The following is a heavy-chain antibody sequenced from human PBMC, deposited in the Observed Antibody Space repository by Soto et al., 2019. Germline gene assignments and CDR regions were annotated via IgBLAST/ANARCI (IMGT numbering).Heavy chain of an antibody. CDR1: GFTFSSYG. D-gene: IGHD3-10*01. CDR2: IWYDGSNK. Sequence: GGSLRLSCAASGFTFSSYGMHWVRQAPGKGLEWVAVIWYDGSNKYYADSVKGRFTISRDNSKNTLYLQMNSLRAEDTAVYYCERDQAELLCFGVPDYWGQGTLVTVYS. CDR3: ERDQAELLCFGVPDY. J-gene: IGHJ4*02. V-gene: IGHV3-33*01.